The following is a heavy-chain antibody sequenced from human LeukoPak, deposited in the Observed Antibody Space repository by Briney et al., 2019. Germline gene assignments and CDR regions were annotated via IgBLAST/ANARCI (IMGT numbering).Heavy chain of an antibody. CDR3: ARLGWYYDSGGYYYYYYYMDV. CDR1: GGSFSGYY. Sequence: PSETLSLTCAVYGGSFSGYYWSWIRQPPGKGLEWIGEINHSGSTNYNPSLKSRVTISVDTSKNQVSLKLGSVTAADTAAYYCARLGWYYDSGGYYYYYYYMDVWGKGTTVTVSS. D-gene: IGHD3-22*01. V-gene: IGHV4-34*01. J-gene: IGHJ6*03. CDR2: INHSGST.